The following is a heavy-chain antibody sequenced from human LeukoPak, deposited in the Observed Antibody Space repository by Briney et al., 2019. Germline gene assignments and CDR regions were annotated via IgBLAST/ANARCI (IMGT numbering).Heavy chain of an antibody. J-gene: IGHJ4*02. CDR3: AKNWEKSFDC. D-gene: IGHD7-27*01. Sequence: SETLSLNCTVSDGSFSISNWWSWVRQPPGKGLEWIGEIYLGGSTNYNPSLKSRVTISVDKSKNQFSVNLSSVTAADTAVYYCAKNWEKSFDCWGQGTLVTVSS. CDR1: DGSFSISNW. CDR2: IYLGGST. V-gene: IGHV4-4*02.